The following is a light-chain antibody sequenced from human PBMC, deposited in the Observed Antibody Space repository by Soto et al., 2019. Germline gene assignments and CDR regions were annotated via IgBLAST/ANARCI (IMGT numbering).Light chain of an antibody. J-gene: IGLJ1*01. V-gene: IGLV2-23*01. CDR3: CSYAGSRKYL. Sequence: QSVLTQPASVSGSPGQSITISCTGTSSDVGANIFVSWHQQHPGKAPKLMIFEGTKRPSGVSDRFSGSKSGNTASLPISGLQTEDEADYYCCSYAGSRKYLFGTGTTLTV. CDR2: EGT. CDR1: SSDVGANIF.